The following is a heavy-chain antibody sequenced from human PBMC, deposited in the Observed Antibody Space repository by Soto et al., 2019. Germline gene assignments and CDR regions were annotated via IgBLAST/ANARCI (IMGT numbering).Heavy chain of an antibody. V-gene: IGHV3-23*01. CDR3: AKYQPMTQPRPYFDY. CDR1: GCTFSSYA. D-gene: IGHD3-22*01. CDR2: ISSSGGST. Sequence: PGGSLRLSCAASGCTFSSYAMSWVLQAPGKGLGWVSAISSSGGSTFYADSVKGRFTISRDNSRNTLYLQMNSLRAEDTAIYYCAKYQPMTQPRPYFDYWGQGTLVTVSS. J-gene: IGHJ4*02.